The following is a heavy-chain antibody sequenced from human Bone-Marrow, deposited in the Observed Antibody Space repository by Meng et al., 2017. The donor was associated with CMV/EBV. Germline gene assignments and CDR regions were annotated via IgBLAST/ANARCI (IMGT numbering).Heavy chain of an antibody. D-gene: IGHD2-2*01. Sequence: GESLKISCAASGFTFSSYGMHWVRQAPGKGLEWVAFIRYDGSNKYYADSVKGRFTISRDNSKNTLYLQMNSLRAEDTAVYYCARGAPAAIWDYYYYGMDVWAQGTTVTVSS. V-gene: IGHV3-30*02. CDR2: IRYDGSNK. CDR3: ARGAPAAIWDYYYYGMDV. CDR1: GFTFSSYG. J-gene: IGHJ6*02.